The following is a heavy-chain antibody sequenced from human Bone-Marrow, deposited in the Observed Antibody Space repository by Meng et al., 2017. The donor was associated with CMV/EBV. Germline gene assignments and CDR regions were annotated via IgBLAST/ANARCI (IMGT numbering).Heavy chain of an antibody. CDR1: VGTFSSYA. J-gene: IGHJ6*02. D-gene: IGHD4-11*01. CDR3: PRDPYSNYVYYYYYYGMDV. CDR2: IIPILGIA. Sequence: SVKVSCKASVGTFSSYAISWVRQAPGQGLEWMGGIIPILGIANYAQKFQGRVTITADKSTSTAYMELSSLRSEDMAVYYCPRDPYSNYVYYYYYYGMDVWGQGTTVTVSS. V-gene: IGHV1-69*10.